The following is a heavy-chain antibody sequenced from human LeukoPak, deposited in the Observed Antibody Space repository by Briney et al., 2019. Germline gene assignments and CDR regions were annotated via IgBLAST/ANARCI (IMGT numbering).Heavy chain of an antibody. D-gene: IGHD3-3*01. V-gene: IGHV1-2*02. CDR3: ARVNGITIFGVVYPLDY. CDR2: INPNSGGT. CDR1: GYTFTGYY. Sequence: ASVKVSCKASGYTFTGYYMHLVRQAPGQGLEWMGWINPNSGGTNYAQKFQGRVTMTRDTSISTAYMELSRLRSDDTAVYYCARVNGITIFGVVYPLDYWGQGTLVTVSS. J-gene: IGHJ4*02.